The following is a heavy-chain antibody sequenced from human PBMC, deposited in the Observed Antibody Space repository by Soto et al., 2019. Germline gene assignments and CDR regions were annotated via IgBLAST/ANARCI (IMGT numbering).Heavy chain of an antibody. D-gene: IGHD5-12*01. CDR3: ARVRSGGGYDLSDYYYGMDV. Sequence: QPGGSLRLSCAASGFTFSSYAMHWVRQAPGKGLEWVAVISYDGSNKYYADSVKGRFTISRDNSKNTLYLQMNSLRAEDTAVYYCARVRSGGGYDLSDYYYGMDVWGQGTTVTVSS. CDR2: ISYDGSNK. J-gene: IGHJ6*02. CDR1: GFTFSSYA. V-gene: IGHV3-30-3*01.